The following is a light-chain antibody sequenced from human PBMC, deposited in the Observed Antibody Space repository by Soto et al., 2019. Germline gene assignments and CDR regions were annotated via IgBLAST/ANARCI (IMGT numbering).Light chain of an antibody. Sequence: DIQMTQSPSTLSASVGDRVTITCRASQSISSWLAWYQQKPGKAPKLLIYDASSVESGVPSSFSGSGSGTDFTLTISSLQPDDFATYYCQQYNSYPYTFGQGTKLEIK. V-gene: IGKV1-5*01. J-gene: IGKJ2*01. CDR2: DAS. CDR1: QSISSW. CDR3: QQYNSYPYT.